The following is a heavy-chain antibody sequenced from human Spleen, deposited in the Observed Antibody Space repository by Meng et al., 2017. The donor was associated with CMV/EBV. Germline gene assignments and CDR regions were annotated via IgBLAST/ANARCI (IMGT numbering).Heavy chain of an antibody. CDR1: GFTFSSYG. V-gene: IGHV3-72*01. Sequence: LSLTCAASGFTFSSYGMHWVRQAPGKGLEWVGRTRNKANSYTTEYAASVKGRFTISRDDSKNSLYLQMNSLKTEDTAVYYCARGNYDFWSGYSPLDYWGQGTLVTVSS. CDR2: TRNKANSYTT. J-gene: IGHJ4*02. CDR3: ARGNYDFWSGYSPLDY. D-gene: IGHD3-3*01.